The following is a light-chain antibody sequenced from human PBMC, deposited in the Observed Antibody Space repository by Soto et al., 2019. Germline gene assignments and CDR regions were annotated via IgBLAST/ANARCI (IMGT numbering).Light chain of an antibody. V-gene: IGLV2-8*01. CDR3: SSYAGSKNV. Sequence: QSALTQPPSASGSPGQSVTISCTGTSSDVGGYKYVSWFQHHPGKAPKLMIYEVSKRPSGVPDRFAGSKTGNTASLTVSGLQAEDEADYYCSSYAGSKNVFDGGTKLTVL. J-gene: IGLJ2*01. CDR2: EVS. CDR1: SSDVGGYKY.